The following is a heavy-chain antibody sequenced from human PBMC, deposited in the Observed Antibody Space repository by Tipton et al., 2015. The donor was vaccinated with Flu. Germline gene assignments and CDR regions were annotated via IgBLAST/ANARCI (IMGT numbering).Heavy chain of an antibody. CDR3: AREGYYNSRTPPLDH. D-gene: IGHD3-10*01. Sequence: TLSLTCIVSGGSVSSGPYYWSWIRQPTGKGLEWIGRIYTSGSTDYSPSLKSRVTISLDTSKNQVSLKLSSVTDADTAVYYCAREGYYNSRTPPLDHWGQGTLVTVSS. J-gene: IGHJ4*02. CDR1: GGSVSSGPYY. CDR2: IYTSGST. V-gene: IGHV4-61*02.